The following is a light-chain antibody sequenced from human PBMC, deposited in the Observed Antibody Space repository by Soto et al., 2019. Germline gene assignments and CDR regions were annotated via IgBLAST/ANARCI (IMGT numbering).Light chain of an antibody. CDR3: QQRSNWPS. Sequence: IVLTQSPGTLSLSPGERATLSCRASQSITSSYLAWYQQKPGQAPRLLIYGASYRATGIPDRFSGSGSGTDFSLTISRLEPEDFAVYYCQQRSNWPSFGPGTKVDIX. CDR2: GAS. CDR1: QSITSSY. J-gene: IGKJ3*01. V-gene: IGKV3D-20*02.